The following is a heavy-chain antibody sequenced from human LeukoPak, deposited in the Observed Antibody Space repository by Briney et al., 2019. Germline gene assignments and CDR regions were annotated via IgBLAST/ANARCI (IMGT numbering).Heavy chain of an antibody. J-gene: IGHJ6*04. CDR3: AGGPFGVWRV. D-gene: IGHD3-16*01. V-gene: IGHV4-39*07. CDR2: IYYSGST. CDR1: GGSISSSSYY. Sequence: SETLSLTCTVSGGSISSSSYYWGWIRQPPGKGLEWIGSIYYSGSTYYNPSLKSRVTMSVDTSKNQFSLKLSSVTAADTAVYYCAGGPFGVWRVWGKGTTVTISS.